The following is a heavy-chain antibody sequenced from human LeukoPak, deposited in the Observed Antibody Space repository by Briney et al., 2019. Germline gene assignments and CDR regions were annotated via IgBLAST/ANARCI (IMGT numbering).Heavy chain of an antibody. J-gene: IGHJ6*02. CDR3: ARGQPLRYYGMDV. V-gene: IGHV4-39*07. CDR2: INHSGST. CDR1: GGSISSGGYY. D-gene: IGHD2-21*02. Sequence: SETLSLTCTVSGGSISSGGYYWSWIRQPPGKGLEWIGEINHSGSTNYNPSLKSRVTISVDTSKNQFSLKLSSVTAADTAVYYCARGQPLRYYGMDVWGQGTTVTVSS.